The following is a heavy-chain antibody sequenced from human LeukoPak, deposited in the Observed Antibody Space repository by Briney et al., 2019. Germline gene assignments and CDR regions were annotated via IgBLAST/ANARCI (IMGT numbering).Heavy chain of an antibody. CDR3: ARDPNIILLSGYFDF. J-gene: IGHJ4*02. CDR1: EYTFTGYY. V-gene: IGHV1-2*02. CDR2: INPNSGAT. Sequence: GASVKVSCKASEYTFTGYYMHWVRQAPGQGLDWMGWINPNSGATSYAQKFQGRVTMTREMSITTVYMELSRLRSDDTAVYYCARDPNIILLSGYFDFWGQGTLVTVSS. D-gene: IGHD2-8*01.